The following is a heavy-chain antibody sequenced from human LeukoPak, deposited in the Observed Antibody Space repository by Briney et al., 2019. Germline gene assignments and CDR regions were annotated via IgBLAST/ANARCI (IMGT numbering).Heavy chain of an antibody. J-gene: IGHJ4*02. CDR1: GFTFSSYT. Sequence: GGSLRLSCAASGFTFSSYTMSWVRQAPGKGLEWVSGISGSGDNTYYADSVKGRFTISRDNSKNTLYLQMNSLRAEDTAVYYCAKGRDGTFDYWGQGTLVTVSS. CDR3: AKGRDGTFDY. V-gene: IGHV3-23*01. CDR2: ISGSGDNT. D-gene: IGHD5-24*01.